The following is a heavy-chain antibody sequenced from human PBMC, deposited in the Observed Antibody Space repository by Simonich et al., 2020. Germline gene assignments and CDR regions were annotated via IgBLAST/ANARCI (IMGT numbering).Heavy chain of an antibody. D-gene: IGHD6-13*01. CDR2: INPNSGCT. CDR3: AREEATGYSSSWNWFDP. CDR1: GYTFTGYY. J-gene: IGHJ5*02. V-gene: IGHV1-2*02. Sequence: QVQLVQSGAEVKKPGASVKVSCMASGYTFTGYYMHWVRQAPGEVLGWMVRINPNSGCTNYAQRFQGRVTMTRETSISTAYMELSRLRSDDTAVYYCAREEATGYSSSWNWFDPWGQGTLVTVSS.